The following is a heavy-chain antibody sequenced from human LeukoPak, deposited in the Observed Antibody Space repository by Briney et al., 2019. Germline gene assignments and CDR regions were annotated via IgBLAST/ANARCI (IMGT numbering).Heavy chain of an antibody. CDR1: GFAFSSYS. CDR2: ISSSSSYI. J-gene: IGHJ4*02. CDR3: ARYIAVAGTDY. Sequence: TGGSLRLSCAASGFAFSSYSMNWVRQAPGKGLEWVSSISSSSSYIYYADSVKGRFTISRDNAKNSLYLQMNSLRAEDRAVYYCARYIAVAGTDYWGQGTLVTVSS. D-gene: IGHD6-19*01. V-gene: IGHV3-21*01.